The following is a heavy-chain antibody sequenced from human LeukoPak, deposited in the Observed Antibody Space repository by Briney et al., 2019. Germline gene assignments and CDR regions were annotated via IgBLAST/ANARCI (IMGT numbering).Heavy chain of an antibody. J-gene: IGHJ4*02. Sequence: PGRSLRLSCAASGFILSDYNMHWVRQAPGKGLEWVAVISYDGSNKYYADSVEGRFTISRDNSKNTLYLQMNSLRAEDTAVYYCARVNYYGSGSQSLDYWGQGTLVTVSS. D-gene: IGHD3-10*01. CDR3: ARVNYYGSGSQSLDY. V-gene: IGHV3-30*04. CDR1: GFILSDYN. CDR2: ISYDGSNK.